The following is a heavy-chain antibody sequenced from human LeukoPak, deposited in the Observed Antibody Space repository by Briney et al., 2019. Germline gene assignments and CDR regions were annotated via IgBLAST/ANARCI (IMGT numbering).Heavy chain of an antibody. CDR3: AKLFESGTYNNFFHY. Sequence: GGSLRLSCAASGFTFSDYGMHWVRQPPGRGLEWVTFIRYDGNFKQYADSVKGRFTVSRDNSKNTLYLQMNSLRPEDTAIYYCAKLFESGTYNNFFHYWGQGTLVTVSS. V-gene: IGHV3-30*02. D-gene: IGHD3-10*01. J-gene: IGHJ4*02. CDR1: GFTFSDYG. CDR2: IRYDGNFK.